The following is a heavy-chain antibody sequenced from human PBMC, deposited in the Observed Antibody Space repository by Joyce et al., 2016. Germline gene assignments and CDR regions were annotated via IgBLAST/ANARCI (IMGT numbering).Heavy chain of an antibody. J-gene: IGHJ4*02. Sequence: EVQLVESGGGLVQPGGSLRLSCAASGFPFTRYWMSWVRQAPGKGLEWVSRMDTSGATTNYADSVRGRFTISRDNAENTLYLQMDSLRGEDTAAYYCTVTTVIRHGFDYWGQGALVTVSS. CDR3: TVTTVIRHGFDY. D-gene: IGHD4-23*01. CDR2: MDTSGATT. CDR1: GFPFTRYW. V-gene: IGHV3-74*01.